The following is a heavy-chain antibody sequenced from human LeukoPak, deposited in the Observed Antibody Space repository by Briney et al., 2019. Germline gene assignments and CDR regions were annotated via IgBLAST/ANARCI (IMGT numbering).Heavy chain of an antibody. J-gene: IGHJ4*02. CDR2: INWNGGST. V-gene: IGHV3-20*04. CDR3: TTAPNDSGSDY. Sequence: GGSLRLSCAASGFTFDDYGMSWVRQAPGKGLEWVSGINWNGGSTGYADSVKGRFTISRDNAKNSLYLQMNSLRAEDTALYYCTTAPNDSGSDYWGQGTLVTVSS. D-gene: IGHD1-26*01. CDR1: GFTFDDYG.